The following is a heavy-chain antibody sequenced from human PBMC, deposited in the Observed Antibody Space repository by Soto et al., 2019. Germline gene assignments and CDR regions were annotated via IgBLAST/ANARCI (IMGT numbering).Heavy chain of an antibody. Sequence: SETLSLTCTVSGGSISSYYWSWIRQPPGKGLEWIGYIYYSGSTNYNPSLKSRVTISVDTSKNQFSLKLSSVTAADTAVYYCARDHYGGNSFDYWGQGTLVTSPQ. CDR3: ARDHYGGNSFDY. D-gene: IGHD4-17*01. CDR1: GGSISSYY. CDR2: IYYSGST. V-gene: IGHV4-59*01. J-gene: IGHJ4*02.